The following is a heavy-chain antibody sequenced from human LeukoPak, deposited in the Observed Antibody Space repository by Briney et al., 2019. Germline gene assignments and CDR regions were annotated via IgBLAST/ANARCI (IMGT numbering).Heavy chain of an antibody. CDR1: GFILTTYA. CDR3: AKDMSDYTNFPDV. D-gene: IGHD4-11*01. V-gene: IGHV3-23*01. J-gene: IGHJ6*02. CDR2: ISGGGGST. Sequence: GGSLRLSCAASGFILTTYAMIWVRQAPGKGLEWVSTISGGGGSTFYADSVKGRFTIFRVNSKNTLYLQMNSLRAEDTAIYYCAKDMSDYTNFPDVWGQGTTVTVSS.